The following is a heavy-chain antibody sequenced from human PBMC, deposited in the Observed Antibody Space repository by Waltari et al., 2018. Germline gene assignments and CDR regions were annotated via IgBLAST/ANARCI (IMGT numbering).Heavy chain of an antibody. Sequence: RSWVRQPPGRGRGGIGEVHRSGKTNNNPSIESRVTLSKDTSNKQFSLKVPSATAADTAVYYCARDRGRGLYLDSWGQGTLVTVSP. CDR3: ARDRGRGLYLDS. J-gene: IGHJ4*02. D-gene: IGHD2-15*01. CDR2: VHRSGKT. V-gene: IGHV4-4*02.